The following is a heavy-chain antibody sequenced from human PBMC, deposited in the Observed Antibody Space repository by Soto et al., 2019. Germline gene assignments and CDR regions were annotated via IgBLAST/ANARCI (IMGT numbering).Heavy chain of an antibody. CDR3: TTDLSKAARPGGSNFDY. CDR1: GFTFSNAW. J-gene: IGHJ4*02. V-gene: IGHV3-15*07. CDR2: IKSKTDSGTT. Sequence: GGSLRLSCAASGFTFSNAWMNWVRQAPGKGLEWVGRIKSKTDSGTTDYAAPVKGRFTISRDDSKNTLYLQMNSLKTEDTAVYYCTTDLSKAARPGGSNFDYWGQGTLVTVSS. D-gene: IGHD6-6*01.